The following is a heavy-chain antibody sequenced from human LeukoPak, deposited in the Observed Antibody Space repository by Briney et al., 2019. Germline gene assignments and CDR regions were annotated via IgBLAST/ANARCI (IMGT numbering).Heavy chain of an antibody. J-gene: IGHJ5*02. CDR3: AKGRGAGWFDP. D-gene: IGHD5-12*01. CDR1: GFTVSSNY. V-gene: IGHV3-23*01. Sequence: GGSLRLSCAASGFTVSSNYMSWVRQAPGKGLEWVSTISGSGGNTYYADSVKGRFTISRDNSKNTLYLQMNSLRAEDTAVYYCAKGRGAGWFDPWGQGTLVTVSS. CDR2: ISGSGGNT.